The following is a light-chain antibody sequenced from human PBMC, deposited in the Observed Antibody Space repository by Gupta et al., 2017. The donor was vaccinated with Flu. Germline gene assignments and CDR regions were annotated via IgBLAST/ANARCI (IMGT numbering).Light chain of an antibody. V-gene: IGKV4-1*01. CDR2: WAS. J-gene: IGKJ1*01. Sequence: SLGGRATINCKSSQSVLYSSNNKDYLAWYQQKPGQPPKLLIYWASTRESGVPDRFSGSGSGTDFTLTISSLQAEDVAVYYCQQYDGTPRTFGQGTKVEIK. CDR1: QSVLYSSNNKDY. CDR3: QQYDGTPRT.